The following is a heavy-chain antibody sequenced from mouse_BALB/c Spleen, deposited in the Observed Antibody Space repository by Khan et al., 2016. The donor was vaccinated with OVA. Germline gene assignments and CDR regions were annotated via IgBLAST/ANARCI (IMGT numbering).Heavy chain of an antibody. J-gene: IGHJ3*01. Sequence: VQLQESGAELARPGASVKMSCKASGYTFTSYTIHWIKQRPGQGLEWIGYINPSNGYTNYNQKFKDKATLTTDKSSTTAYLQLSSRTYDGSGVYNGGRDGAYYRNDGWFAYWGQGTLVTVSA. V-gene: IGHV1-4*01. CDR3: GRDGAYYRNDGWFAY. CDR2: INPSNGYT. CDR1: GYTFTSYT. D-gene: IGHD2-14*01.